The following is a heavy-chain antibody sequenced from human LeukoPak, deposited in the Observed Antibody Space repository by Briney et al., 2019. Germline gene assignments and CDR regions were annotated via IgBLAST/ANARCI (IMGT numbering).Heavy chain of an antibody. J-gene: IGHJ5*02. CDR2: INPNSGGT. CDR3: ARGSGSSSWYNWFDP. CDR1: GYTFTTSY. V-gene: IGHV1-2*02. Sequence: ASVKVSCKAFGYTFTTSYLHWVRQAPGQGLEWMGWINPNSGGTNYAQKFQGRVTMTRDTSISTAYMELSRLRSDDTAVYYCARGSGSSSWYNWFDPWGQGTLVTVSS. D-gene: IGHD6-13*01.